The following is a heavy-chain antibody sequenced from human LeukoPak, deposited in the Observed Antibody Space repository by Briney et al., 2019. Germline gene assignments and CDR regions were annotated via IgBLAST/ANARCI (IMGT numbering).Heavy chain of an antibody. V-gene: IGHV4-59*01. CDR3: ARAGYCSATSCQWVPLV. CDR1: GGSISTYY. Sequence: SEALSLTCTVSGGSISTYYWVWIRQSPGKELEWIRYVSYSGNTNYNPSLKSRVTVSVDTSKNQLPLKLSSMTAAGTAVYYCARAGYCSATSCQWVPLVWGQGTTVTVSS. J-gene: IGHJ6*02. CDR2: VSYSGNT. D-gene: IGHD6-19*01.